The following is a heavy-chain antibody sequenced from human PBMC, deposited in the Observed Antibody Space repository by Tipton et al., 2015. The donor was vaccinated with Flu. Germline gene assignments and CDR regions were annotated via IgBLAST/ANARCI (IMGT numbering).Heavy chain of an antibody. V-gene: IGHV4-61*01. CDR1: GGSVSSGSYY. CDR2: IYYSGST. D-gene: IGHD2-21*01. CDR3: ARDQVSPHLTYGMDV. J-gene: IGHJ6*02. Sequence: TLSLTCTVSGGSVSSGSYYWSWIRQPPGKGPEWIGYIYYSGSTNYNPSLKSRVTISVDTSKNQFSLKLGSVTAADTAVYYCARDQVSPHLTYGMDVWGQGTTVTVSS.